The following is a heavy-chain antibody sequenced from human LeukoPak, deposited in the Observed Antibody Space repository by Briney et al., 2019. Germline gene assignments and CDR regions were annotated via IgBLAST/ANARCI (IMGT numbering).Heavy chain of an antibody. CDR3: AKDNYDGLLYLDWFTDY. CDR1: GFTFSSHG. D-gene: IGHD3-9*01. Sequence: PGRSLTLSCAASGFTFSSHGMHWVRQAPGKGLEWVAVISHTGSDEYYADSVKGRFTISRDNSKNTVYLQMNSLRDEDTAVYYCAKDNYDGLLYLDWFTDYWGQGTLVTVSA. V-gene: IGHV3-30*18. CDR2: ISHTGSDE. J-gene: IGHJ4*02.